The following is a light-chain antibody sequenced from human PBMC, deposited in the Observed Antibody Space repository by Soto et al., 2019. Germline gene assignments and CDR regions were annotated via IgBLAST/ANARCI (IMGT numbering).Light chain of an antibody. CDR1: SSHIGSSNL. J-gene: IGLJ1*01. V-gene: IGLV2-23*01. Sequence: QSVLTQPASVSGSPGQSITISCTASSSHIGSSNLVSWYQHHSGKAPKLIIYEGNKRPSGVSNRFSGSKSGKTASLTISGLQSEDEGTSYCSLYAGSSPFYVFVSGTK. CDR2: EGN. CDR3: SLYAGSSPFYV.